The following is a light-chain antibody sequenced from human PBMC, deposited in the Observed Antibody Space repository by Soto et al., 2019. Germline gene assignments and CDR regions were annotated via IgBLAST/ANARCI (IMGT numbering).Light chain of an antibody. Sequence: DIQLTQSPSFLSASVGDRVTITCRASQGISSYLAWYQQKPGKAPKLLIYAASTLQSGVPSRFSGSGSGTEFTLTISSRQPEDCATYYCQRLNSYPPVRTFGQGTKVEIK. J-gene: IGKJ1*01. CDR1: QGISSY. CDR3: QRLNSYPPVRT. V-gene: IGKV1-9*01. CDR2: AAS.